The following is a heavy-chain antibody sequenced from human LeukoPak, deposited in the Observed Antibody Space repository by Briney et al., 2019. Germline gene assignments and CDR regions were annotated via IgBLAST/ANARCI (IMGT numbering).Heavy chain of an antibody. Sequence: PGGSLRLSCATSGFTFTTFWMHWVRQAPGKGLVWVSRINHDGSSTNYADSVKGRFTISRDNAKNTVYLQMNSLRAEDTAVYYCVRDWGYDSSGYWQKYFDTWGQGTLVTASS. CDR3: VRDWGYDSSGYWQKYFDT. CDR2: INHDGSST. D-gene: IGHD3-22*01. CDR1: GFTFTTFW. J-gene: IGHJ4*02. V-gene: IGHV3-74*01.